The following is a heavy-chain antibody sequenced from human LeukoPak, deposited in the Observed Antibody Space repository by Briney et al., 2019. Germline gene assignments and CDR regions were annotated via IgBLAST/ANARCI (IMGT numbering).Heavy chain of an antibody. D-gene: IGHD4-17*01. CDR2: IYYSGST. J-gene: IGHJ3*02. V-gene: IGHV4-59*08. Sequence: SETLSLTCTVSGGSISIYYWSWIRQPPGKGLEWIGYIYYSGSTNYNPSLKSRVTISVDTSKNQFSLKLSSVTAADTAVYYCASDYGGNSEAAFDIWGQGTMVTVSS. CDR3: ASDYGGNSEAAFDI. CDR1: GGSISIYY.